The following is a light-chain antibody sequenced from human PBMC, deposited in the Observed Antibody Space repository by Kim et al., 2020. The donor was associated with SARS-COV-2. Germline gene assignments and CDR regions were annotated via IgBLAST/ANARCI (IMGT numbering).Light chain of an antibody. J-gene: IGLJ2*01. CDR2: GKN. CDR1: SLRSYY. Sequence: SSELTQDPAVSVALGQTVRITCQGDSLRSYYAIWCQQKQGQAPVLVIFGKNNRPSGIPDRFSGSSSGNTASLTITGAQAEDEAVYYCHSRDSSANVVFGGWTQLTVL. CDR3: HSRDSSANVV. V-gene: IGLV3-19*01.